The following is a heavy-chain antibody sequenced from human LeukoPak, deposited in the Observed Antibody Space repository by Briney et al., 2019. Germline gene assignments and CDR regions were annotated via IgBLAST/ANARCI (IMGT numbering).Heavy chain of an antibody. CDR2: INHSGST. Sequence: PSETLSLTCAVYGGSFSGYYWSWIRKPPGKGLEWIGEINHSGSTNYNPSLKSRVTISVDTSKNQFSLKLSSVTAADTAVYYCARGRGGYVWGSYYKYYFDYWGQGTLVTVSS. CDR3: ARGRGGYVWGSYYKYYFDY. J-gene: IGHJ4*02. V-gene: IGHV4-34*01. CDR1: GGSFSGYY. D-gene: IGHD3-16*01.